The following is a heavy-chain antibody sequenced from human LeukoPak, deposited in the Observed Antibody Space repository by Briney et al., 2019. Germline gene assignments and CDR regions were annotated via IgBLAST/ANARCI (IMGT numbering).Heavy chain of an antibody. CDR3: ARVAGDYDFWSGYYTPLYYYYYMDV. V-gene: IGHV1-8*01. CDR2: MNPNSGNT. D-gene: IGHD3-3*01. J-gene: IGHJ6*03. CDR1: GYTFTSYD. Sequence: GASVKVSCKASGYTFTSYDINWVRQATGQGLEWMGWMNPNSGNTGRAQKFQGRVTMTRNTSISTAHMELSSLRSEDTAVYYCARVAGDYDFWSGYYTPLYYYYYMDVWGKGTTVTVSS.